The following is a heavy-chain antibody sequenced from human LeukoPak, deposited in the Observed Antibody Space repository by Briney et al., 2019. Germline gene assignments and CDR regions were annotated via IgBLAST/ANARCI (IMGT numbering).Heavy chain of an antibody. CDR2: VYTSGST. D-gene: IGHD3-22*01. V-gene: IGHV4-4*07. Sequence: SETLSLTCTVSGGSISSHYWSWIRQPAGKGLEWIGRVYTSGSTNYNPSLKSRVTVSVDTSKKQVFLKLISVTPADTAVYYCARDGSSGYYYDYWGQGILVSVSS. J-gene: IGHJ4*02. CDR1: GGSISSHY. CDR3: ARDGSSGYYYDY.